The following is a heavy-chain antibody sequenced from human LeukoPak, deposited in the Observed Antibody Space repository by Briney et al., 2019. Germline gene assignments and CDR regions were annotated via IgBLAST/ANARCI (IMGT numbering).Heavy chain of an antibody. CDR1: GGSISSGGYY. CDR2: IYYSGST. J-gene: IGHJ4*02. CDR3: ARATTVTTFGPYFDY. Sequence: SQTLSLTCTVSGGSISSGGYYWSWIRQHPGQGLEWIGYIYYSGSTCYNPSLKSRVTISVDTSKNQFSLKLSSVTAADTAVYYCARATTVTTFGPYFDYWGQGTLVTVSS. D-gene: IGHD4-17*01. V-gene: IGHV4-31*03.